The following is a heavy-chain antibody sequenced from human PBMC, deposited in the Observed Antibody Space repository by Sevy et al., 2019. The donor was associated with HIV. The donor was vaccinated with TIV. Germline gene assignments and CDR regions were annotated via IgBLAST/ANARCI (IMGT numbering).Heavy chain of an antibody. V-gene: IGHV3-21*01. CDR1: GFTFSSYS. CDR3: ARSRDFDY. Sequence: GESLKISCAASGFTFSSYSMNWVRQAPGKGLEWVSSISSSSSYIYYADSVKGRFTISRDNAKNSLYLQMNSLRAEDTAVYYCARSRDFDYWGQGTLVTVSS. CDR2: ISSSSSYI. J-gene: IGHJ4*02.